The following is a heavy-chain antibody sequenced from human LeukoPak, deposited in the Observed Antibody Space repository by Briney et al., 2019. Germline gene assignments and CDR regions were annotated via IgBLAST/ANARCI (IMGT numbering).Heavy chain of an antibody. Sequence: GGSLRLSCAASGFTFSSYGMHWVRQAPGKGLEWVAFIRYDGSINNNYYADSVKGRFTISRDNSKNTLYLQMISLRAEDTAVYYCAREDSDYGPQDHWGQGTLVTV. V-gene: IGHV3-30*02. CDR3: AREDSDYGPQDH. CDR2: IRYDGSINNN. CDR1: GFTFSSYG. D-gene: IGHD3-10*01. J-gene: IGHJ4*02.